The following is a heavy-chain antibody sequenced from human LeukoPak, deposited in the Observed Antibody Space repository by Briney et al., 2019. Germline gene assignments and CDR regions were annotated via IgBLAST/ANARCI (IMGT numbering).Heavy chain of an antibody. CDR3: ARYLGGYDTVTYYFDY. CDR2: IYYSGST. D-gene: IGHD3-9*01. V-gene: IGHV4-59*08. Sequence: KPSETLSLTCTVSGGSISSYYWSWIRQPPGKGLEWIGYIYYSGSTNYNPSLKSRVTISVDTSKNQFSLKLSSVTAADTAVYYCARYLGGYDTVTYYFDYWGQGNLVTVSS. CDR1: GGSISSYY. J-gene: IGHJ4*02.